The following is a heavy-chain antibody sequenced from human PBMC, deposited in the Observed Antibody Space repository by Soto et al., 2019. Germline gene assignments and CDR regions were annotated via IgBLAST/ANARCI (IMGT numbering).Heavy chain of an antibody. CDR2: ISSSSSTI. CDR3: ARDFTIFGGATGFDY. CDR1: GFTFSSYS. D-gene: IGHD3-3*01. V-gene: IGHV3-48*02. Sequence: GGSLRLSCAASGFTFSSYSMNWVRQAPGKGLEWVSYISSSSSTIYYADSVKGRFTISRDNAKNSLYLQMNSLRDEDTAVYYCARDFTIFGGATGFDYWGQGTLVTVSS. J-gene: IGHJ4*02.